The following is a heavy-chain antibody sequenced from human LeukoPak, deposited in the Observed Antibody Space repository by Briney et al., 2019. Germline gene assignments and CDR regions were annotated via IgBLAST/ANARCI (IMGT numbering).Heavy chain of an antibody. J-gene: IGHJ4*02. V-gene: IGHV3-48*03. CDR2: ISSSGSTI. CDR3: AREDYYGSGSPTY. CDR1: GFTFSSYA. D-gene: IGHD3-10*01. Sequence: PGGSLRLSCAASGFTFSSYAMSWVRQAPGKGLEWVSYISSSGSTIYYADSVKGRFTISRDNAKNSLYLQMNSLRAEDTAVYYCAREDYYGSGSPTYWGQGTLVTVSS.